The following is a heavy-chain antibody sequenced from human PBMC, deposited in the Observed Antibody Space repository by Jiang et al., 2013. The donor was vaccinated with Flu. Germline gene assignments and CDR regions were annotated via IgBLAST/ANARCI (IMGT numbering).Heavy chain of an antibody. CDR1: GDSVSSNSAA. CDR2: TYYRSKWYN. CDR3: AREGSSSAPSRYYYYGMDV. D-gene: IGHD6-6*01. Sequence: QTLSLTCAISGDSVSSNSAAWNWIRQSPSRGLEWLGRTYYRSKWYNDYAVSVKSRITINPDTSKNQFSLQLNFVTPEDTAVYYCAREGSSSAPSRYYYYGMDVWGQGTTVTVSS. V-gene: IGHV6-1*01. J-gene: IGHJ6*02.